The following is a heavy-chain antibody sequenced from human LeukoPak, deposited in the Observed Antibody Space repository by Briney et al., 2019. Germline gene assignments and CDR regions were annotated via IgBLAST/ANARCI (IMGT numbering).Heavy chain of an antibody. V-gene: IGHV4-4*07. CDR3: ARMGYCSGGSCYTPDY. J-gene: IGHJ4*02. Sequence: SETLSLTCTVSGGSISSYYWSWIRQPAGKGLEWIGRIYTGGSTNYNPSLKSRVTMSVDTSKSQFSLKLSSVTAADTAVYYCARMGYCSGGSCYTPDYWGQGTLVTVSS. CDR2: IYTGGST. D-gene: IGHD2-15*01. CDR1: GGSISSYY.